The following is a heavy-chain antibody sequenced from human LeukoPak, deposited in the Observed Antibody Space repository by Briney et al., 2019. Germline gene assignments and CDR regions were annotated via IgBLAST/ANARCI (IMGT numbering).Heavy chain of an antibody. CDR2: IYLGDSDT. Sequence: GESLKISCKGSGVSFTTYGIAWVRQTPGKGLEWMGIIYLGDSDTRYSPSFQGQVSISGDRSINTAYVHWNNLKASDTAMYYCARRACSGDSCLDYWGQGTLVTVSS. CDR1: GVSFTTYG. D-gene: IGHD2-15*01. J-gene: IGHJ4*02. CDR3: ARRACSGDSCLDY. V-gene: IGHV5-51*01.